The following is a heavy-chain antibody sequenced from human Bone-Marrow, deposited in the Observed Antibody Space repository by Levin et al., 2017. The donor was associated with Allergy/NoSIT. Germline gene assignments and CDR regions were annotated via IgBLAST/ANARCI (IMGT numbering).Heavy chain of an antibody. Sequence: LRLSCTVSGGAITSGNYYWSWIRQPAGKALEWIGRINMSGNTYYNPSLKSRVSISVDTSKNLFSLRLSSVTAADTAMYYCAKGNWFDAFDLWGQGTMVAVSS. CDR1: GGAITSGNYY. CDR3: AKGNWFDAFDL. D-gene: IGHD3-9*01. V-gene: IGHV4-61*02. J-gene: IGHJ3*01. CDR2: INMSGNT.